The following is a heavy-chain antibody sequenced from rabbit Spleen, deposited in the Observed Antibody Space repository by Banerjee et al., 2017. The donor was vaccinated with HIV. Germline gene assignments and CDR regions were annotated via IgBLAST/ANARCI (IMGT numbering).Heavy chain of an antibody. Sequence: QEQLVESGGGLVQPEGSLTLTCTASGFSFSSSYYMCWVRQAPGKGLEWVACIYAGSSGSTYYASWVNGRLTISKTSSTTVTLQMTSLTAADTATYFCARDGYAGYIGGGYLGLWGPGTLVTVS. CDR3: ARDGYAGYIGGGYLGL. J-gene: IGHJ6*01. CDR1: GFSFSSSYY. D-gene: IGHD7-1*01. V-gene: IGHV1S45*01. CDR2: IYAGSSGST.